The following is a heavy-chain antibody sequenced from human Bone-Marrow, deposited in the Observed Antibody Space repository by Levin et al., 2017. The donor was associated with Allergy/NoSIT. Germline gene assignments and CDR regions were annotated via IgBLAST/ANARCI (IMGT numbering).Heavy chain of an antibody. Sequence: LRLSCTVSGDSISNDGNYWSWIRQPPGKGLEWIGYIFHSGKNFYNPSLKSRVSMSVDTSKEQFSLKLSSVTAADTAVYYCARGDLYFDYWGRGAPVTVSS. CDR3: ARGDLYFDY. CDR2: IFHSGKN. J-gene: IGHJ4*02. CDR1: GDSISNDGNY. D-gene: IGHD2-21*01. V-gene: IGHV4-30-4*01.